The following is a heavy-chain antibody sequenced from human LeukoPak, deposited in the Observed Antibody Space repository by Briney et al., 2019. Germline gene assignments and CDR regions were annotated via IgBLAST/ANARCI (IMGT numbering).Heavy chain of an antibody. CDR2: ISWNSGSI. J-gene: IGHJ1*01. D-gene: IGHD6-19*01. V-gene: IGHV3-9*01. Sequence: GRSLRLSCAGSGFSFDAYAMHWVRHAPRKCLEWVSGISWNSGSIGYADSVKGRFTISSDNDKNSLYLQMNSLRAEDTALYYCAKDEDVNSSRRGLWLSRFGSNNLFQHWGQGTLVTVSS. CDR3: AKDEDVNSSRRGLWLSRFGSNNLFQH. CDR1: GFSFDAYA.